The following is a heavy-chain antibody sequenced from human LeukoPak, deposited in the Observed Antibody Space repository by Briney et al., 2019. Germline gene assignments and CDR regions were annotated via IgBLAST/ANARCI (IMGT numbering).Heavy chain of an antibody. Sequence: GGSLRLSCAASGFTFSSYAMSWVRQAPGKGLGWVSAISGSGGSTYYADSVKGRFTISRDNSKNTLYLQMNSLRAGDTAVYYCAKDPVIAAAVNFDYWGQGTLVTVSS. CDR3: AKDPVIAAAVNFDY. D-gene: IGHD6-13*01. J-gene: IGHJ4*02. CDR2: ISGSGGST. V-gene: IGHV3-23*01. CDR1: GFTFSSYA.